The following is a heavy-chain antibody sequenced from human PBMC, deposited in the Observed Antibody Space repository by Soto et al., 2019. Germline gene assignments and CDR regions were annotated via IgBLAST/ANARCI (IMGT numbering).Heavy chain of an antibody. CDR2: IYHSGST. D-gene: IGHD3-10*01. V-gene: IGHV4-30-2*01. Sequence: SETLSLTCAVSGGSISSGGYSWSWIRQPPGKGLEWIGYIYHSGSTYYNPSLKSRVTISVDRSKNQFSLKLSSVTAADTAVYYCARGPPMGYWGQGTLVTVPQ. J-gene: IGHJ4*02. CDR1: GGSISSGGYS. CDR3: ARGPPMGY.